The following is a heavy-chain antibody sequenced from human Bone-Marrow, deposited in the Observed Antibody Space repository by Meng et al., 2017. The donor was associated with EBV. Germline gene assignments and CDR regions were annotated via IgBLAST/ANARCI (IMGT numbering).Heavy chain of an antibody. CDR1: GYTFSSCG. D-gene: IGHD4-17*01. J-gene: IGHJ4*02. CDR2: IIPIFGTA. Sequence: QLVQAGAEGKKPGASVKVSCKASGYTFSSCGISWVRQAPGQGLEWMGGIIPIFGTANYAQKFQGRVTITADKSTSTAYMELSSLRSEDTAVYYCARDTHDYGDLTFFDYWGQGTLVTVFS. CDR3: ARDTHDYGDLTFFDY. V-gene: IGHV1-69*06.